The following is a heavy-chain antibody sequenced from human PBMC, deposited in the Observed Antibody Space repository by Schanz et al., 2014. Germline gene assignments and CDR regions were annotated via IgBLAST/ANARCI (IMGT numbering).Heavy chain of an antibody. Sequence: EVQMVESGGGLVQPGGSLRLSCAVSGFTFSSYGMNWVRQAPGKGLEWVSYISGSTWTTYYADSVKGRFTISRDNAKNSMYLQMHRMSDEDPAVYFCSRSPGLYDTSGSEPHDSWGQGTLATVSS. J-gene: IGHJ5*02. CDR1: GFTFSSYG. CDR3: SRSPGLYDTSGSEPHDS. CDR2: ISGSTWTT. V-gene: IGHV3-48*02. D-gene: IGHD3-22*01.